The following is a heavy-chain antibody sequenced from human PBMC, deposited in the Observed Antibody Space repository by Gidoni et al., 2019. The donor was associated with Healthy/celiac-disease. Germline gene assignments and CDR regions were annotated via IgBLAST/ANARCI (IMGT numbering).Heavy chain of an antibody. J-gene: IGHJ5*02. D-gene: IGHD2-15*01. V-gene: IGHV4-61*02. CDR2: SYPSGST. Sequence: QVQLQESGPGLVKPSQTLSLTCTVSGGSISSGRYYWSWIRQPAGKGLEWIGRSYPSGSTNYNPSLKSRVTISVDTSKNQFSLKLSSVTAADTAVYYCARVSVVVVVAATPEGWFDPWGQGTLVTVSS. CDR3: ARVSVVVVVAATPEGWFDP. CDR1: GGSISSGRYY.